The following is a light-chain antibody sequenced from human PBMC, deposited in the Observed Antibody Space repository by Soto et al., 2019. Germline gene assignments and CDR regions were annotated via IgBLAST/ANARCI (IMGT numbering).Light chain of an antibody. CDR3: QSYNSSLTGWM. CDR1: SSDVGGYDF. CDR2: EVS. J-gene: IGLJ7*01. V-gene: IGLV2-14*01. Sequence: SVLTKPASVSGSPGQSITISCTGTSSDVGGYDFVSWYQQHSGKAPKLMIYEVSYRPSGVSNRFSGSKSGNTASLTISGLQAEDEADYYCQSYNSSLTGWMFGRSTQLTVL.